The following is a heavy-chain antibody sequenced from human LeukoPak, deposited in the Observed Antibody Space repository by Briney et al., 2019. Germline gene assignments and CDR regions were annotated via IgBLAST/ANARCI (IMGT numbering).Heavy chain of an antibody. CDR1: GFTFGDYA. CDR3: TRDRAQPLLSYLDY. Sequence: GGSLRLSCTASGFTFGDYAMSWVRQAPGKGLEWVGFIESKAYGGTTEYAASVKGRFTISRDDSKSIAYLQMNSLKTEDTAVYYCTRDRAQPLLSYLDYWGQGTLVTVSS. J-gene: IGHJ4*02. V-gene: IGHV3-49*04. D-gene: IGHD2-21*02. CDR2: IESKAYGGTT.